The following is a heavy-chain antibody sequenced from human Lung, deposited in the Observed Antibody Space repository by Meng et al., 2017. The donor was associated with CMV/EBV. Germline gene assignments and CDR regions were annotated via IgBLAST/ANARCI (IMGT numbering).Heavy chain of an antibody. CDR1: GYTFTGYY. CDR2: IDPNSGGT. Sequence: SVKVSXKSSGYTFTGYYMHWVRQAPGQGLEWMGWIDPNSGGTNYAQKFQGRVTMTRDTSINTAYMELSRLRSDDTAVYYCARGSFRDGYNRPLGYWGQGTLVTVSS. D-gene: IGHD5-24*01. V-gene: IGHV1-2*02. J-gene: IGHJ4*02. CDR3: ARGSFRDGYNRPLGY.